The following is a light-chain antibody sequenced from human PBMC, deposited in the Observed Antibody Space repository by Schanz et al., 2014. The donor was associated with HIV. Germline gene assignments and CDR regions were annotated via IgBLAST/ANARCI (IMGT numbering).Light chain of an antibody. CDR2: GAS. V-gene: IGKV3-20*01. Sequence: EIVLTQSPGTLSLSPGERATLSCRASQSVSSSYLAWYQQKPGQAPRLLIYGASSRATGIPDRFSASGSGTDFSLTISRLEPEDFAVYYCQLYGSSPYTFGQGTKLEIK. J-gene: IGKJ2*01. CDR3: QLYGSSPYT. CDR1: QSVSSSY.